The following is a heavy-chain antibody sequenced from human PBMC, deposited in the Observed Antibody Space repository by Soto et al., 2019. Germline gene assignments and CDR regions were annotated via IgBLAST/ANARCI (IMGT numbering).Heavy chain of an antibody. J-gene: IGHJ6*02. Sequence: ASVKVSCKVSGYTLTELSMHWVRQAPGKGLEWMGGFDPEDAEIIYAQKFQGRVTMTEDTSTDTAYMERSSLRSEDTAVYYCAGITMIVVGAYGMDVWGQGTTVTVSS. D-gene: IGHD3-22*01. CDR2: FDPEDAEI. V-gene: IGHV1-24*01. CDR3: AGITMIVVGAYGMDV. CDR1: GYTLTELS.